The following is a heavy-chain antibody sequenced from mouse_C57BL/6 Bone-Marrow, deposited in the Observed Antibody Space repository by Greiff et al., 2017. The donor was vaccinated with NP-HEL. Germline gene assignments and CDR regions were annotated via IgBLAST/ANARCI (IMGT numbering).Heavy chain of an antibody. Sequence: VQLQQSGAELVKPGASVKLSCTASGFNIKDYYMHWVKQRTEQGLEWIGRIDPEDGGTKYAPKFQGKATITADTSSNTAYLQLRSLTSEDTAVYYCAFITTPYWYCDVWGRGTTVTVSA. CDR1: GFNIKDYY. V-gene: IGHV14-2*01. J-gene: IGHJ1*03. D-gene: IGHD1-1*01. CDR2: IDPEDGGT. CDR3: AFITTPYWYCDV.